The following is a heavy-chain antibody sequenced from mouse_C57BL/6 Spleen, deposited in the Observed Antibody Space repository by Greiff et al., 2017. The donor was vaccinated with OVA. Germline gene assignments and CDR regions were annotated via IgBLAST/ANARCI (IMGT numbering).Heavy chain of an antibody. V-gene: IGHV1-77*01. D-gene: IGHD2-3*01. CDR2: IGPGSGST. CDR1: GYTFTDYY. CDR3: ARKKIYDGYYEGYFDV. J-gene: IGHJ1*03. Sequence: VKVVESGAELVKPGASVKISCKASGYTFTDYYINWVKQRPGQGLEWIGKIGPGSGSTYYNEKFKGKATLTADKSSSTAYMQLSSLTSEDSAVYFCARKKIYDGYYEGYFDVWGTGTTVTVSS.